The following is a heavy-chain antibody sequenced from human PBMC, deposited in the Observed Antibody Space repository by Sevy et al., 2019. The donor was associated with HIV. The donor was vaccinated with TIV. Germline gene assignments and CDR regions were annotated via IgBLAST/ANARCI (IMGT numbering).Heavy chain of an antibody. CDR2: IAGSGTST. Sequence: GGSLRLSCAASGFTFNNYAMDWVRQAPGKGLEWVSGIAGSGTSTFYADAVKGRFTISRDNSKNTLYLQMNSLRAEDAAVYYCARSNSGWDYWGQGTLVTVSS. J-gene: IGHJ4*02. CDR3: ARSNSGWDY. D-gene: IGHD6-19*01. CDR1: GFTFNNYA. V-gene: IGHV3-23*01.